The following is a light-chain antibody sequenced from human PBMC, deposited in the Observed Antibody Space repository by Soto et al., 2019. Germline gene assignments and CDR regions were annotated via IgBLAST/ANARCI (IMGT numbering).Light chain of an antibody. J-gene: IGLJ3*02. V-gene: IGLV2-14*03. CDR2: DVS. Sequence: QSVLTQPASVSGSPGQSITISCTGTSSDVGGYNYVSWYQQHPDKAPKLMIYDVSNRPSGVSNRFSGSKSGNTASLIISGLQAEDEADYYCSSYTSSGTVMFGGGTKVTVL. CDR3: SSYTSSGTVM. CDR1: SSDVGGYNY.